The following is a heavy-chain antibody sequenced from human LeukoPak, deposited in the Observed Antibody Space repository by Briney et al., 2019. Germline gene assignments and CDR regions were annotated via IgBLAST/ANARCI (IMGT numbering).Heavy chain of an antibody. CDR1: GFTFSRYW. CDR3: ARWRGQQSEFDL. CDR2: INQDGSQK. D-gene: IGHD5-24*01. Sequence: GGSLRLSCAGSGFTFSRYWISWVRQAPGKGLGWVAHINQDGSQKLYVDSVTGRFTISRDNAKNSLYLQMNSLRAEDTAVYYCARWRGQQSEFDLWGQGALVTVSS. J-gene: IGHJ4*02. V-gene: IGHV3-7*01.